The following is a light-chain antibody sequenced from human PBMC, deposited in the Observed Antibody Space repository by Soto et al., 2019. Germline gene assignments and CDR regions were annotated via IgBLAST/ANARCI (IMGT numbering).Light chain of an antibody. CDR2: TTS. Sequence: QAVVTQEPSLTVSPGGTVTLTCASSTGAVTSDFHPNWFQQKPGQAPRALIYTTSKRHSWTPARFSGSLLGGKAALTLSGVQPEDEAEYYCLLYFGGAYVFGTGTQLTVL. CDR3: LLYFGGAYV. CDR1: TGAVTSDFH. J-gene: IGLJ1*01. V-gene: IGLV7-43*01.